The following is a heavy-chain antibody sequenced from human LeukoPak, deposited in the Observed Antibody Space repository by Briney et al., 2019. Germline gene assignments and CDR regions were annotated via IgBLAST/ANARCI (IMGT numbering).Heavy chain of an antibody. D-gene: IGHD6-13*01. V-gene: IGHV3-21*01. CDR2: ISSSSSYI. J-gene: IGHJ4*02. CDR3: ARVSQQLVGYDY. Sequence: PGGSLRLSCAASGFTFSSYSMNWVRQAPGKGLEWVSSISSSSSYIYYADPVKGRFTISRDNAKNSLYLQMNSLRAEDTAVYYCARVSQQLVGYDYWGQGTLVTVSS. CDR1: GFTFSSYS.